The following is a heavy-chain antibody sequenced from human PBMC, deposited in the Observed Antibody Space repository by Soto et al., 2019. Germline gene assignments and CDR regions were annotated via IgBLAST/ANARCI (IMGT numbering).Heavy chain of an antibody. V-gene: IGHV4-31*03. CDR2: IYYSGST. CDR3: ARDSSGYFAFDI. D-gene: IGHD6-19*01. Sequence: SETLSLTCTVSVGSISSGGYYWSWIRQHPGKGLEWIGYIYYSGSTYYNPSLKSRVTISVDTSKNQFSLKLSSVTAADTAVYYCARDSSGYFAFDIWGQGTMVTVSS. J-gene: IGHJ3*02. CDR1: VGSISSGGYY.